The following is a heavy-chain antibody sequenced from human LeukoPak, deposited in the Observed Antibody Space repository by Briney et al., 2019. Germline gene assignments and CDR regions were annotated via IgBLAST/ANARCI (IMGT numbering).Heavy chain of an antibody. CDR3: ARSDIEQLTFDY. V-gene: IGHV3-74*01. D-gene: IGHD6-6*01. CDR1: GFTFSSYW. Sequence: GGSLRLSCAASGFTFSSYWMHWVRQAPGKGLVWVSRINSDGSSTSYADSVKGRFTISRDNAKNTLYLQMNSLRAEDTAVYYCARSDIEQLTFDYWGQGTLVTVSS. CDR2: INSDGSST. J-gene: IGHJ4*02.